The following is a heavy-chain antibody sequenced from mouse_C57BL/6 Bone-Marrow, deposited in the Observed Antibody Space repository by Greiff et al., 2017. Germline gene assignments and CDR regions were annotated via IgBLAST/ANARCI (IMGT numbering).Heavy chain of an antibody. J-gene: IGHJ3*01. V-gene: IGHV1-15*01. CDR1: GYTFTDYE. D-gene: IGHD1-1*01. CDR2: IDPETGGT. CDR3: TRGDYGSSPWFAY. Sequence: VQLVESGAELVRPGASVTLSCKASGYTFTDYEMHWVKQTPVHGLEWIGAIDPETGGTAYNQKFKGKAILTADKSSSTAYMELRSLTSEDSAVYYCTRGDYGSSPWFAYWGQGTLVTVSA.